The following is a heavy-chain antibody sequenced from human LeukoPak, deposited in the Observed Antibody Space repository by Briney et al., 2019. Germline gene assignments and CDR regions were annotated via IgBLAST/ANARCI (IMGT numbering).Heavy chain of an antibody. Sequence: GGSLRLSCAASGFTVSSTYMSWVRQAPGKGLEWVANIKEDGSEKDYVDSVKGRFIISRDNVKNSLYLQMNSLRPEDTAMYYCARDRAVAGLFDPWGQGTLVTVSS. V-gene: IGHV3-7*01. J-gene: IGHJ5*02. CDR2: IKEDGSEK. CDR1: GFTVSSTY. D-gene: IGHD6-19*01. CDR3: ARDRAVAGLFDP.